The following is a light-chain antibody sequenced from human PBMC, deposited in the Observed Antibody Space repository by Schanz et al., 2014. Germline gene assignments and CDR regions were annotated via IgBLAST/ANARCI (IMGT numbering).Light chain of an antibody. Sequence: EIVMTQSPATLSVSPGERATLSCRASQSVSSNLAWYQQKPGQAPRLLIYDASTRATGIPARFSGSGSGTEFTLTISSLQPEDFATYYCQQRSNWPLTFGPGTKVDIK. CDR1: QSVSSN. CDR3: QQRSNWPLT. CDR2: DAS. V-gene: IGKV3-15*01. J-gene: IGKJ3*01.